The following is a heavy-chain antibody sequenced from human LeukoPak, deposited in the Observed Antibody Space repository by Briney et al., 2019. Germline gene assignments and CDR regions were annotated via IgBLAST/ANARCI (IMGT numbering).Heavy chain of an antibody. J-gene: IGHJ4*02. CDR2: IYPCDSDT. D-gene: IGHD3-22*01. V-gene: IGHV5-51*01. CDR1: GYSFTSYW. Sequence: GESLKISCKGSGYSFTSYWIVWVRQMPAKGLEWMGIIYPCDSDTRYSPSFQGQVTISADKSISTAYLQWSSLKASDTAMYYCARLLPAYYYDSSGAVDYWGQGTLVTVSP. CDR3: ARLLPAYYYDSSGAVDY.